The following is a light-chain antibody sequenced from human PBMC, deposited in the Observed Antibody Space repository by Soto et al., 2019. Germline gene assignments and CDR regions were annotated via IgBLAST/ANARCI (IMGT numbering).Light chain of an antibody. CDR3: QSYDSSLSVL. J-gene: IGLJ3*02. CDR2: VTN. Sequence: QSVLTQPPSVSGAPGQSVTISCTGSSSNIGANYDVHWYQRLPGAAPKLLIYVTNNRPSGVPDRLSGSRSGTSASLTITGLQAEDEADYYCQSYDSSLSVLFGGGTKLTVL. CDR1: SSNIGANYD. V-gene: IGLV1-40*01.